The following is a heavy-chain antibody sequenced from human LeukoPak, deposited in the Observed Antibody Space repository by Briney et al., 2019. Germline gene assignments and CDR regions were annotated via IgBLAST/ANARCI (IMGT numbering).Heavy chain of an antibody. CDR1: GLTFRSYW. D-gene: IGHD6-19*01. CDR2: INSDGSST. V-gene: IGHV3-74*01. Sequence: GGSLSLPCAPSGLTFRSYWMHWVRHAPGKGLVWVSRINSDGSSTSYADSVKGRFTISRDNAKNTLYLQMNSLRAEDTAVYYCARTAVAGTVYWGQGTLVTVSS. CDR3: ARTAVAGTVY. J-gene: IGHJ4*02.